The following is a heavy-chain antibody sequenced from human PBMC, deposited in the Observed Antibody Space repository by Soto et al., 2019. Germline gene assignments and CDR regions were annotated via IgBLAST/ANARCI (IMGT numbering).Heavy chain of an antibody. D-gene: IGHD3-10*01. CDR1: GFTFSSYS. CDR3: ARAGSYRFDY. V-gene: IGHV3-21*01. Sequence: PGGSLRLSCAASGFTFSSYSMNWVRQAPGKGLEWVSSISSSSSYIYYADSVKGRFTISRDNAKNTLYLQMDGLGVDDTAVYYCARAGSYRFDYWGLGTLVTVSS. J-gene: IGHJ4*02. CDR2: ISSSSSYI.